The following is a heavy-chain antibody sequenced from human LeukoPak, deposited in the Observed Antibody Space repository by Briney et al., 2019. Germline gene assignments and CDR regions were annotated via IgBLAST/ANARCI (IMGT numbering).Heavy chain of an antibody. CDR3: ARENDGSGSYVLDY. CDR2: MWYDGSNK. J-gene: IGHJ4*02. V-gene: IGHV3-33*01. CDR1: GFTFSSYG. D-gene: IGHD3-10*01. Sequence: GGSLRLSCAASGFTFSSYGMHWVRQAPGKGLEWVAVMWYDGSNKYYADSVKGRFTISRDNSKNTLYLQMNSLRAEDTAVYYCARENDGSGSYVLDYWGQGTLVTVSS.